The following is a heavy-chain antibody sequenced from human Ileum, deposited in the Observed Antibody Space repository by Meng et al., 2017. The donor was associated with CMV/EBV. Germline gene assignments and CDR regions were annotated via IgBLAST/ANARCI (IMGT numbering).Heavy chain of an antibody. V-gene: IGHV4-34*01. Sequence: LSLTCSLDGGSFNDFYWSWIRQTPGGGLAWIGEITPTGGTIYNPSLRGRVTVSLDTSKNQFSLKLTSVTAADAAMYYCARGIFGGVISWGQGTLVTVSS. D-gene: IGHD2-8*02. CDR1: GGSFNDFY. CDR3: ARGIFGGVIS. J-gene: IGHJ5*02. CDR2: ITPTGGT.